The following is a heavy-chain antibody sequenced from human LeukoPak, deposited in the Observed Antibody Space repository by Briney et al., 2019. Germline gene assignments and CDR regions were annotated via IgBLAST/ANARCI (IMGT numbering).Heavy chain of an antibody. V-gene: IGHV3-30*02. D-gene: IGHD3-3*01. Sequence: GGSLRLSCAASGFTFSSYGMHWVRQAPGKGLEWVAFIRYDGSNKYYADSVKGGFTISRDNSKNTLYLQMNSLRAEDTAVYYCAKDPKITIFGVVSLGAFDIWGQGTMVTVSS. CDR3: AKDPKITIFGVVSLGAFDI. CDR1: GFTFSSYG. J-gene: IGHJ3*02. CDR2: IRYDGSNK.